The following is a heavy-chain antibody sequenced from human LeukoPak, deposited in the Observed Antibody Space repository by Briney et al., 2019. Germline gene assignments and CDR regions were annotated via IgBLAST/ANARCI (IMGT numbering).Heavy chain of an antibody. J-gene: IGHJ4*02. Sequence: ASVEVSCKASGYTFSSYGISWVRQAPGQGLEWMGWISGYSRNTYYGQKFQGRMSLTTDASMNTAYMELKRLRSDDTAIYYCTRDVSVFEVGTTSGVFDFWGQGALVTVSS. CDR3: TRDVSVFEVGTTSGVFDF. CDR2: ISGYSRNT. D-gene: IGHD1-26*01. V-gene: IGHV1-18*01. CDR1: GYTFSSYG.